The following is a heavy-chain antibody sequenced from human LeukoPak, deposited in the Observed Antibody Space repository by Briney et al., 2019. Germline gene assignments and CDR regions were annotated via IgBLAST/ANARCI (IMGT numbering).Heavy chain of an antibody. CDR3: ARGGSSWSSDF. J-gene: IGHJ4*02. CDR1: GFTFSSYS. Sequence: GGSLRLSCAASGFTFSSYSMHWVRQAPGKGLEWVAVISYDGSNKYYADSVKGRFTVSRDHSKSTLYVQMNSLRADDTAVYYCARGGSSWSSDFWGQGTLVTVSS. V-gene: IGHV3-30-3*01. CDR2: ISYDGSNK. D-gene: IGHD6-13*01.